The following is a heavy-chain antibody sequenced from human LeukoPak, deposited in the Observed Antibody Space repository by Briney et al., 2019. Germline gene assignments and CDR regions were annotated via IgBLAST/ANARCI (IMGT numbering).Heavy chain of an antibody. V-gene: IGHV3-7*01. CDR1: GFTFSTSW. Sequence: PGGSLRLSCAASGFTFSTSWMSWVRQSPGKGLEWVANMSPDGSVKNYVDPMKGRFTISRDNAKNSLYLEMNRLRAEDTAIYYCARDPAYGAVDYWGQGTLVTVSS. CDR3: ARDPAYGAVDY. D-gene: IGHD4-17*01. J-gene: IGHJ4*02. CDR2: MSPDGSVK.